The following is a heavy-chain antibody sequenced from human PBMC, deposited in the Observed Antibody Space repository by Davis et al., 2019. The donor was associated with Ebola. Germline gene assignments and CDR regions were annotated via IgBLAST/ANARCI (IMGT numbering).Heavy chain of an antibody. CDR3: ARDSTRHYYYGMDV. CDR2: IYYSGST. CDR1: GGSISSYY. J-gene: IGHJ6*02. V-gene: IGHV4-59*01. D-gene: IGHD5/OR15-5a*01. Sequence: MPGGSLRLSCTVSGGSISSYYWSWIRQPPGKGLEWIGYIYYSGSTNYNPSLKSRVTISVDTSKNQFSLKLSSVTAADTAVYYCARDSTRHYYYGMDVWGQGTTVTVSS.